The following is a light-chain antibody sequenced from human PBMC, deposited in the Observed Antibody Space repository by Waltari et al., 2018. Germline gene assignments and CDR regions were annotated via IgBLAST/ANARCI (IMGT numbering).Light chain of an antibody. Sequence: EIVLTQSPGNLSLSRGERATLSCRASQSVSSSFLAWYQQKPGQAPRLLIYGASSRATGIPDRFSGSGSGTDFTLTINRLEPEDFAVYYCQQYGSSPLTFGGGTKVEIK. CDR2: GAS. CDR3: QQYGSSPLT. J-gene: IGKJ4*01. CDR1: QSVSSSF. V-gene: IGKV3-20*01.